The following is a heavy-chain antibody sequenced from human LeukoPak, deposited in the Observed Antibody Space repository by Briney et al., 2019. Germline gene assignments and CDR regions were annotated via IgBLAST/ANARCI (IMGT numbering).Heavy chain of an antibody. Sequence: GGSLRLSCAASGFTFSSYAMSWVRQAPGKGLEWVSAISGSGGSTYYADSVKGRFTISRDNSKNTLYLQMNSLRAEDTAVYYCAKEGGHYYDSKGSRYYFDYWGQGTLVTVSS. D-gene: IGHD3-22*01. J-gene: IGHJ4*02. CDR3: AKEGGHYYDSKGSRYYFDY. CDR2: ISGSGGST. CDR1: GFTFSSYA. V-gene: IGHV3-23*01.